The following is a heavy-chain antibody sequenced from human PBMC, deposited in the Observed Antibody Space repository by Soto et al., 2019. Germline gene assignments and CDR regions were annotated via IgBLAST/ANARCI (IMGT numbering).Heavy chain of an antibody. V-gene: IGHV2-5*01. Sequence: SGPTVVNPTETLTLTCTFSGFSLSTSGEGVGWIRQPPGKALEWLAIIYWNDDERYSPSLSSRLTITKASSENQVVLTLTNMDPVDTATYYCAHSPYDFYSASAYFDPWGRGTLVTVSS. D-gene: IGHD3-3*01. CDR1: GFSLSTSGEG. CDR3: AHSPYDFYSASAYFDP. J-gene: IGHJ5*02. CDR2: IYWNDDE.